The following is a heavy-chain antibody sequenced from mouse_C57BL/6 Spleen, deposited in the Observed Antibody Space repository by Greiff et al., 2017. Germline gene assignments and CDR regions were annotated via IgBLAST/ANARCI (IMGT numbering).Heavy chain of an antibody. Sequence: EVKLVESGGGLVKPGGSLKLSCAASGFTFSDYGMHWVRQAPEKGLEWVAYISSGSSTIYYADTVKGRFTISRDNAKNTLFLQMTSLRSEDTAMYYCARLSSNYDYYAMDYWGQGTSVTVSS. CDR2: ISSGSSTI. D-gene: IGHD2-5*01. J-gene: IGHJ4*01. CDR3: ARLSSNYDYYAMDY. CDR1: GFTFSDYG. V-gene: IGHV5-17*01.